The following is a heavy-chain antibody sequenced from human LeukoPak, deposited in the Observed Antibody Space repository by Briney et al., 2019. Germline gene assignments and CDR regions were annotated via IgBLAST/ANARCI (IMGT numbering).Heavy chain of an antibody. D-gene: IGHD4-23*01. CDR2: IWYDGSNK. Sequence: PGGSLRLSCAASGFTFSNAWMSWVRQAPGKGLEWVAVIWYDGSNKYYADSVKGRFTISRDNSKNTLYLQMNSLRAEDTAVYYCARRASGGNSGYYYYGMDVWGQGTTVTVSS. V-gene: IGHV3-33*08. CDR1: GFTFSNAW. CDR3: ARRASGGNSGYYYYGMDV. J-gene: IGHJ6*02.